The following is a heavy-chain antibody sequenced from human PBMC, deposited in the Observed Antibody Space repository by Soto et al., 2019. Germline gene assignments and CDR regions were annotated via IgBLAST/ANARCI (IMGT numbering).Heavy chain of an antibody. J-gene: IGHJ4*02. Sequence: GSLRLSCAASGFSFNDYYMTWFRQAPGTGLEWVSYISSTGSYTNYADSVKGRFTISRDNAKNLLFLQMDSLRDEDTAVYHCARDPSIRSPPDYWGRGTLVTVSS. CDR2: ISSTGSYT. CDR1: GFSFNDYY. D-gene: IGHD3-3*02. CDR3: ARDPSIRSPPDY. V-gene: IGHV3-11*05.